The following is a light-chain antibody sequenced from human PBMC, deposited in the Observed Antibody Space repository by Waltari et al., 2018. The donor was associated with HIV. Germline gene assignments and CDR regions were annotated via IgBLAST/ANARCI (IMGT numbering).Light chain of an antibody. CDR3: FSYAGNNYLL. CDR2: EVS. J-gene: IGLJ2*01. CDR1: SSDIGLYNF. V-gene: IGLV2-8*01. Sequence: QSALTQPPSASGSPGQSVTISCAGTSSDIGLYNFVSWYQHHPGKAPKLMISEVSRLPSGVPVRFSGSKSGNTASLTVSGLQAEDEAAYYCFSYAGNNYLLFGGGTKLTVL.